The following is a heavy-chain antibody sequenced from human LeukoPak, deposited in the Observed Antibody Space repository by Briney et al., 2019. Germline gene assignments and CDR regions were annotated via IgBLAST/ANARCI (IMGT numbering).Heavy chain of an antibody. CDR1: GYIFTGYY. CDR3: ARDKTYCSGGSCYSGWFDP. Sequence: VASVKVSCKASGYIFTGYYMHWVRQAPGQGLEWMGWINPNSGDTNYAQKFQGRVTMTRDTSVSTAYMELSRLRSDDTAVYYCARDKTYCSGGSCYSGWFDPWGQGTLVTVSS. CDR2: INPNSGDT. V-gene: IGHV1-2*02. D-gene: IGHD2-15*01. J-gene: IGHJ5*02.